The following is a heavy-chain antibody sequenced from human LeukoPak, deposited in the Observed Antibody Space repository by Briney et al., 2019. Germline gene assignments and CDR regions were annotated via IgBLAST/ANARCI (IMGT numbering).Heavy chain of an antibody. V-gene: IGHV3-9*01. CDR1: GFTFDDYA. CDR2: ISWNSGSM. Sequence: GGSLRLSCAASGFTFDDYAMHWVRQAPGKGLEWVSGISWNSGSMGYGDSVKGRFTISRDNARNSLYLRMNSLRAEDTALYYCTRGVGATGFDYWGQGTLVTVSS. J-gene: IGHJ4*02. D-gene: IGHD1-26*01. CDR3: TRGVGATGFDY.